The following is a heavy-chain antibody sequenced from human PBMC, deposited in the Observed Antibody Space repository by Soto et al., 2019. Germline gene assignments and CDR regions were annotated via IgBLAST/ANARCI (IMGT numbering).Heavy chain of an antibody. J-gene: IGHJ6*01. Sequence: QITLKESGPTLVQPTQTLTLTCTFSGFSLSTSGVGVGWIRQPPGKALEWLALIYWDDDKRYSPSLKSRLTLTKDTSKNQVVLTMTNMDPVDTATYSCAHVTTVTTNYYYYGMDVWGQGTTVTVSS. CDR1: GFSLSTSGVG. D-gene: IGHD4-17*01. CDR3: AHVTTVTTNYYYYGMDV. V-gene: IGHV2-5*02. CDR2: IYWDDDK.